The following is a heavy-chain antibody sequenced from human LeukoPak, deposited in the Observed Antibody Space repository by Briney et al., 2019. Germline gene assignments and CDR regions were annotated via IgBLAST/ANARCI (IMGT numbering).Heavy chain of an antibody. J-gene: IGHJ4*02. V-gene: IGHV3-23*01. CDR3: AKDEARYCSGGSCYYFDY. CDR1: RFTFSNYA. Sequence: GGSLRLSCAASRFTFSNYAMNWVRQAPGKGLEWVSAISGPGGDTYYADSVKGRFTISRDNSKNTLYLQMNSLRAEDTAVYYCAKDEARYCSGGSCYYFDYWGQGTLVTVSS. D-gene: IGHD2-15*01. CDR2: ISGPGGDT.